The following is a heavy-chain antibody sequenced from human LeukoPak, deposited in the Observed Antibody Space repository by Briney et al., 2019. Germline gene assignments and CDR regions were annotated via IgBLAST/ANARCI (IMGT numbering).Heavy chain of an antibody. CDR2: ISSSSSYI. CDR1: GFSFSSYT. V-gene: IGHV3-21*01. D-gene: IGHD2-21*02. CDR3: ARDGRCGGDCYAS. J-gene: IGHJ4*02. Sequence: GGSLSLPCAASGFSFSSYTMNWVRQAPGKGLEWVSIISSSSSYIYYADSVKGRFTISRDNAKNALYLQMNSLRVEDTAVYYCARDGRCGGDCYASWGQGTLVTVSS.